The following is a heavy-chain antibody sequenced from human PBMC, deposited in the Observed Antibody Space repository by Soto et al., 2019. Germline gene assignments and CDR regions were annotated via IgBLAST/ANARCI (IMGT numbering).Heavy chain of an antibody. D-gene: IGHD2-2*02. CDR2: ISAYNGNT. CDR3: ARWGCSSTSCYNMFDP. J-gene: IGHJ5*02. Sequence: MVSCTRAGYTCTIYGVSWVRKETGQGLEWMGWISAYNGNTNYAQKLQGRVTMTTDTSTSTAYMELRSLRSDDTAVYYCARWGCSSTSCYNMFDPWGQGTLVPVSS. V-gene: IGHV1-18*01. CDR1: GYTCTIYG.